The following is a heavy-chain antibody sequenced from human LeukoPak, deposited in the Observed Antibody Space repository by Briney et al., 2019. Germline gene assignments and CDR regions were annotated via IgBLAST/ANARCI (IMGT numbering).Heavy chain of an antibody. D-gene: IGHD6-19*01. CDR2: ISSSGSTI. CDR1: GFTFSRYE. CDR3: AREGHSSGPRGSYFDY. Sequence: TGGSLRLSCAASGFTFSRYEMNWVRQAPGKGLEWVSYISSSGSTIYYADSVKGRFTISRDNAKNSLYLQMNSLRAEDTVVYHCAREGHSSGPRGSYFDYWGQGTLVTVSS. J-gene: IGHJ4*02. V-gene: IGHV3-48*03.